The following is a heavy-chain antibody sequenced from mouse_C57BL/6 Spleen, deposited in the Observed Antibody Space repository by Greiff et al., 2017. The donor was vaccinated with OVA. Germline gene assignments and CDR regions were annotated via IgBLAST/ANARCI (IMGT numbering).Heavy chain of an antibody. Sequence: QVQLKQPGAELVKPGASVKVSCKASGYTFTSYWIHWVKQRPGQGLEWIGRIHPSDSDTIYNQKFKGKATLTVDKSTSTAYVQLSGLTSEDSSVYNCAMDYTKGDYWDQGTTLTVSS. D-gene: IGHD2-12*01. CDR1: GYTFTSYW. J-gene: IGHJ2*01. CDR3: AMDYTKGDY. V-gene: IGHV1-74*01. CDR2: IHPSDSDT.